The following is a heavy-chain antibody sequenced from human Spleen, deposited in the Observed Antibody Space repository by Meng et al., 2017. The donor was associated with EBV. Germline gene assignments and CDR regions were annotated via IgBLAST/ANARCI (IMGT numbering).Heavy chain of an antibody. CDR2: INLGGNT. CDR3: ATWNNNGWYYGY. CDR1: GGSSSGSA. V-gene: IGHV4-34*01. Sequence: VTLQQWGVGLLRPSETLSLPCAVLGGSSSGSAWTWIRHPPGKGLEWIGEINLGGNTNYNPSLKSRVSISVDTSKNHFSLKVDSVTAADTAVYYCATWNNNGWYYGYWGQGTLVTVSS. D-gene: IGHD6-19*01. J-gene: IGHJ4*01.